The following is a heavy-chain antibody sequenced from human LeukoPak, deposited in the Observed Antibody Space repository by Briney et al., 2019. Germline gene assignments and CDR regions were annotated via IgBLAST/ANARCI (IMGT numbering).Heavy chain of an antibody. V-gene: IGHV3-11*01. D-gene: IGHD4-17*01. J-gene: IGHJ3*02. Sequence: GGSLRLSCAASGFTFSDFYMTWIRQAPGKGLEWVSYISNRGSTIHYADSVRGRFTISRDNAKKSLYLQMNSLRAEDTAVYYCARDPPGWLDYGDYGAFDIWGQGTMVTVSS. CDR2: ISNRGSTI. CDR1: GFTFSDFY. CDR3: ARDPPGWLDYGDYGAFDI.